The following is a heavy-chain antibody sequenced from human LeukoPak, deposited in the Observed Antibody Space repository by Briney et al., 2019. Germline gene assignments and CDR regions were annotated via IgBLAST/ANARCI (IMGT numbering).Heavy chain of an antibody. J-gene: IGHJ4*02. V-gene: IGHV3-7*01. Sequence: GGSLRLSCAASGFTFSSYWMSWVRQAPGKGLQWVASIKPDGSERKYVDSVKGRFTISRDNADNSLYLQMTSLRAEDTALYYCARKVWENDYWGQGTLVTVSS. CDR2: IKPDGSER. CDR1: GFTFSSYW. D-gene: IGHD3-16*01. CDR3: ARKVWENDY.